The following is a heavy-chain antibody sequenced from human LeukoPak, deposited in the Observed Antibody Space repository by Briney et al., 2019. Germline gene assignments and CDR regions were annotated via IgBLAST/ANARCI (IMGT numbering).Heavy chain of an antibody. CDR2: IYPSGTT. V-gene: IGHV4-4*07. CDR3: ARENSGSYREFDY. J-gene: IGHJ4*02. CDR1: GGSISSYY. D-gene: IGHD1-26*01. Sequence: SESLSLTCTVSGGSISSYYWTWIRQPAGKGLEWIGRIYPSGTTNYNPSLKSRVTMSVDTSKNQFSLKLSSVTAADTAVYYCARENSGSYREFDYWGQGTLVTVSS.